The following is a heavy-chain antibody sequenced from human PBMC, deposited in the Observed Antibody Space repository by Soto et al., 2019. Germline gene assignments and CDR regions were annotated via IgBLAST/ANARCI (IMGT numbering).Heavy chain of an antibody. J-gene: IGHJ5*02. D-gene: IGHD3-22*01. Sequence: PSETLSLTCTVSDGSISSGGYYWSWIRQHPGKGLELIGYIYYSWSTYYNPSLKSRVTISVDTSKNQFSVKLSSVTAADTAVYYCARVLRKYDSSGYHNWFDPWGQGTLVTVSS. V-gene: IGHV4-31*03. CDR2: IYYSWST. CDR3: ARVLRKYDSSGYHNWFDP. CDR1: DGSISSGGYY.